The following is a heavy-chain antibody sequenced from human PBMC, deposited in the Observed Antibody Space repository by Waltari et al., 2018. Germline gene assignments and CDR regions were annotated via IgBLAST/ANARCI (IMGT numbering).Heavy chain of an antibody. CDR3: AKDMRLRGILITSVDF. J-gene: IGHJ4*02. V-gene: IGHV3-9*01. Sequence: EVQLVESGGGLVQPGGSLRLSCAASGFTFDDFAMHWVRLVSGRGLELVSAISWNGCTIAYADSVKGRFTSSRDNTKSSLHLQMHSLITEDTAVYYCAKDMRLRGILITSVDFWGQGIPVTVSS. D-gene: IGHD3-10*01. CDR1: GFTFDDFA. CDR2: ISWNGCTI.